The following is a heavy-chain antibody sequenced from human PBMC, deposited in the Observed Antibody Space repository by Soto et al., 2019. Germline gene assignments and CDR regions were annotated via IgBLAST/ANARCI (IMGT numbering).Heavy chain of an antibody. D-gene: IGHD3-22*01. V-gene: IGHV3-23*01. J-gene: IGHJ4*02. Sequence: HPGGSLRLSCAASGFTFSSYAMSWVRQAPGKGLEWVSAISGSGGSTYYADSVKGRFTISRDNSKNTLYLQMNSLRAEDTAVYYCAKDIRITMIVVVITPSFDYWGQGTLVTVSS. CDR3: AKDIRITMIVVVITPSFDY. CDR2: ISGSGGST. CDR1: GFTFSSYA.